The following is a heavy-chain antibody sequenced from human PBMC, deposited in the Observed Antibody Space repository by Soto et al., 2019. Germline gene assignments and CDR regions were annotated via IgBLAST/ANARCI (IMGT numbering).Heavy chain of an antibody. Sequence: GASVKVSCKASGYTFTSYGISWVRQAPGQGLEWMGWISAYNGNTNYAQKLQGRVTMTTDTSTSTAYMELRSLRSDDTAVYYCARQITMIVVVHPYSYGMDLWGQGTTVTVSS. CDR2: ISAYNGNT. V-gene: IGHV1-18*01. CDR3: ARQITMIVVVHPYSYGMDL. D-gene: IGHD3-22*01. CDR1: GYTFTSYG. J-gene: IGHJ6*02.